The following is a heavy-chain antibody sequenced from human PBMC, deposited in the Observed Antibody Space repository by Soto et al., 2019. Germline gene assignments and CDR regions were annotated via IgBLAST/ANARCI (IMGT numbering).Heavy chain of an antibody. J-gene: IGHJ4*02. CDR1: GYTFTSYY. D-gene: IGHD3-16*01. CDR3: AGEGVVGDYVVY. V-gene: IGHV1-46*01. Sequence: ASVKVSCKASGYTFTSYYMHWVRQAPGQGLEWMGIINPSGGSTSYAQKFQGRVTMTRDTSTSTVYMELSSLRSEDTAVYYCAGEGVVGDYVVYWRQRTLVTVSS. CDR2: INPSGGST.